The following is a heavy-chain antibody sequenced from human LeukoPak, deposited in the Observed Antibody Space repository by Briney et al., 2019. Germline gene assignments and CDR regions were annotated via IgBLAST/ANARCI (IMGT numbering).Heavy chain of an antibody. Sequence: GGSLRLSCAASGFMFASYAMSWVRQAPGEGLEWVAGISGSDGIVYYADSVKGRFTISRDNSKNTLYLQMNRLRVEDTAIYYCAKEFTGGWPFDSWGQGTLVTVSS. CDR1: GFMFASYA. J-gene: IGHJ4*02. V-gene: IGHV3-23*01. CDR2: ISGSDGIV. D-gene: IGHD6-19*01. CDR3: AKEFTGGWPFDS.